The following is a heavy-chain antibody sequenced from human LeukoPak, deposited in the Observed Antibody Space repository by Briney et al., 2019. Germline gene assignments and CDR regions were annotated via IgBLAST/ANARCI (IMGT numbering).Heavy chain of an antibody. CDR3: ARASYCSSTSCYYEGAFDI. CDR1: GYSISSGYY. D-gene: IGHD2-2*01. Sequence: SETLSLTCTVSGYSISSGYYWGWIRQPPGKGLEWIGSIYHSGSTYYNPSLKSRVTISVDTSKNQFTLKLSSVTAADTAVYYCARASYCSSTSCYYEGAFDIWGQGTMVTVSS. V-gene: IGHV4-38-2*02. CDR2: IYHSGST. J-gene: IGHJ3*02.